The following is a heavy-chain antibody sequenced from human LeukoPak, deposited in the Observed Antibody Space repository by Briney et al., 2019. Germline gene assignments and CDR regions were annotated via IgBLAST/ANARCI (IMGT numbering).Heavy chain of an antibody. D-gene: IGHD2-2*01. CDR3: ASQGGEYCSSTSCSG. CDR2: INPNSGGT. J-gene: IGHJ4*02. V-gene: IGHV1-2*02. Sequence: GASVKVSCKASGYTFTGYYMHWVRQAPGQGLEWMGWINPNSGGTNYAQKFQGRVTMTRDTSISTAYMELSRLRSDDTAVYYCASQGGEYCSSTSCSGWGQGTLVTVSS. CDR1: GYTFTGYY.